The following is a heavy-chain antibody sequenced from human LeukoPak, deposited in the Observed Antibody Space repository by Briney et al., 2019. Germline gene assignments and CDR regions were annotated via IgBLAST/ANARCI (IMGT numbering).Heavy chain of an antibody. V-gene: IGHV3-48*02. Sequence: GGSLRLSCAASGFTFSRFGMNWVRQAPGKGLEWVSYISSSSSSSMYYADSVKGRFTISRDNAKNSLYLQMNSQRDEDTAVYYCAQKGGADYWGQGTLVTVSS. D-gene: IGHD2-15*01. CDR3: AQKGGADY. CDR1: GFTFSRFG. J-gene: IGHJ4*02. CDR2: ISSSSSSSM.